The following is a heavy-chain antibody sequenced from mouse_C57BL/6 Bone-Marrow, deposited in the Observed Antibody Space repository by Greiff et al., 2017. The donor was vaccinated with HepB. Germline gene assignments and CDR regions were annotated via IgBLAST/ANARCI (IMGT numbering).Heavy chain of an antibody. Sequence: EVKLVESGGGLVKPGGSLKLSCAASGFTFSDYGMHWVRQAPEKGLEWVAYISSGSGTIYYADTVKGRFTISRDNAKNTLFLQMTSLRSEDTAMYYCAWITTVVATEYFDVWGTGTTVTVSS. D-gene: IGHD1-1*01. CDR3: AWITTVVATEYFDV. V-gene: IGHV5-17*01. CDR1: GFTFSDYG. CDR2: ISSGSGTI. J-gene: IGHJ1*03.